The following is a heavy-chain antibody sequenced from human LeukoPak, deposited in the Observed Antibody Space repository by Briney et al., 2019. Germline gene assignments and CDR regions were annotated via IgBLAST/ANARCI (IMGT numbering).Heavy chain of an antibody. Sequence: ASVKVSCKASGYTFTSYGISWVRQAPGQGLEWMGWISAYNGNTNYAQKLQGRVTMTTDTSTSTAYMELRSLRSDDTAVYYCARSLGGLKYCSSTSCYRAFDIWGQGTMITVSS. D-gene: IGHD2-2*01. V-gene: IGHV1-18*01. J-gene: IGHJ3*02. CDR3: ARSLGGLKYCSSTSCYRAFDI. CDR1: GYTFTSYG. CDR2: ISAYNGNT.